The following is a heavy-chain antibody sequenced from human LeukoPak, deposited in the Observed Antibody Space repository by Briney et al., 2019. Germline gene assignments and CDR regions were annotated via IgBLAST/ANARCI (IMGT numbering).Heavy chain of an antibody. D-gene: IGHD1-26*01. V-gene: IGHV3-9*01. CDR1: GFTFDDYA. CDR3: AKSTKWELTPLDY. Sequence: GGSLRLSCAASGFTFDDYAMHWVRQAPGKGLEWVSGISWNSGSIGYADSVKGRFTISRDNAKNSLYLQMNSLRAEDTALHYCAKSTKWELTPLDYWGQGTLVTVSS. J-gene: IGHJ4*02. CDR2: ISWNSGSI.